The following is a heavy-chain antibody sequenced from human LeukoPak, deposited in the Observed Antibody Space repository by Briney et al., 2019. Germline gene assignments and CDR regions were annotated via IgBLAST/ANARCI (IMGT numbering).Heavy chain of an antibody. V-gene: IGHV4-59*11. CDR3: ARAGKIGWFDP. J-gene: IGHJ5*02. CDR2: IYYSGST. CDR1: GGSISSHY. Sequence: SETLSLTCTVSGGSISSHYWSWIRQPPGKGLEWIGYIYYSGSTNYNPSLKSRVTISVDTSKNQFSLKLSSVTAADTAVYYCARAGKIGWFDPRGQGTLVTVSS.